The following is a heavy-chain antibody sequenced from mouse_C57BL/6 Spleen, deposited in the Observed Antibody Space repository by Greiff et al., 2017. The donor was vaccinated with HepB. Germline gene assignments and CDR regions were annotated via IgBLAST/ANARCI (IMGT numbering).Heavy chain of an antibody. Sequence: EVQRVESGGGLVKPGGSLKLSCAASGFTFSDYGMHWVRQAPEKGLEWVAYISSGSSTIYYADTVKGRFTISRDNAKNTLFLQMTSLRSEDTAMYYCARLTTVVATKYFDGWGTGTTVTVSS. V-gene: IGHV5-17*01. D-gene: IGHD1-1*01. CDR3: ARLTTVVATKYFDG. CDR2: ISSGSSTI. J-gene: IGHJ1*03. CDR1: GFTFSDYG.